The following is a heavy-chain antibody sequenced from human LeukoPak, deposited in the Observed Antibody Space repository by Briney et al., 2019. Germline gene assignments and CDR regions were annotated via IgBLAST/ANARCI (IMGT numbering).Heavy chain of an antibody. Sequence: GGSLRLSCEASGFTFSRYSLTWVRQAPGKGLEWVSSISSSSSYIYYADSVKGRFTISRDNAKNSLYLQMNSLRAEDTAVYYCAKDGTYCGGDCYQNYFDYWGQGTLVTVSS. CDR1: GFTFSRYS. D-gene: IGHD2-21*02. J-gene: IGHJ4*02. CDR2: ISSSSSYI. V-gene: IGHV3-21*04. CDR3: AKDGTYCGGDCYQNYFDY.